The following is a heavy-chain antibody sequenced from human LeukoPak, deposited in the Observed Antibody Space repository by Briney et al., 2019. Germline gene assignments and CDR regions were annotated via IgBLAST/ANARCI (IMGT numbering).Heavy chain of an antibody. CDR2: INSDGSNT. CDR3: ARGYGADV. V-gene: IGHV3-74*01. CDR1: GFNFRTYW. J-gene: IGHJ6*04. Sequence: PGGSLRLSFAASGFNFRTYWMHWVRQAPGKGLVWVSRINSDGSNTTYADSVKGRFTVSRDNAMNTLYLQMHSLRAEDTALYFCARGYGADVWGKGTMVTVSS.